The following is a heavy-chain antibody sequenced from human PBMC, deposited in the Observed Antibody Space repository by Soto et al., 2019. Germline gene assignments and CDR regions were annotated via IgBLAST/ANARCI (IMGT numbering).Heavy chain of an antibody. Sequence: SETLSLTCTVSGGSISSYYWSWIRQPPGKGLEWIGYIYYSGSTNYNPSLKSRVTISVDTSKNQFSLKLSSVTAADTAVYYCARGVYSSGWYGWFDPWGQGTLVTVSS. CDR2: IYYSGST. V-gene: IGHV4-59*01. J-gene: IGHJ5*02. D-gene: IGHD6-19*01. CDR3: ARGVYSSGWYGWFDP. CDR1: GGSISSYY.